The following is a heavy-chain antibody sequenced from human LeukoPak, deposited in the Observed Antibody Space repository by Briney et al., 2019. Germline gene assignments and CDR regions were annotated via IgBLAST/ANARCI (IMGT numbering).Heavy chain of an antibody. J-gene: IGHJ6*03. CDR1: GFTFGDYA. Sequence: GGSLRLSCTASGFTFGDYAMSWVRQAPGKGLEWVSDVSGTGGSTYYADSVKGRFTISRDNSKNTLYLQINSLRAEDTAVYYCAKLPQYCSTTSCSTSYYYYYMDVWGKGTTVTVSS. CDR2: VSGTGGST. D-gene: IGHD2-2*02. CDR3: AKLPQYCSTTSCSTSYYYYYMDV. V-gene: IGHV3-23*01.